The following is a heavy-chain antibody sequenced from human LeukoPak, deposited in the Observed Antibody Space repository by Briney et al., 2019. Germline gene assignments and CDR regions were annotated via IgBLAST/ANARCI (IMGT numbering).Heavy chain of an antibody. CDR1: GFTFSSYE. CDR3: ARVGYDILTGYYYFDY. V-gene: IGHV3-48*03. J-gene: IGHJ4*02. D-gene: IGHD3-9*01. CDR2: ISSSGSTI. Sequence: GGSLRLSCAASGFTFSSYEMNWVRQAPGKGLEWVSYISSSGSTIYYADSVKGRFTTSRDNAKNSLYLQMNSLRAEDTAVYYCARVGYDILTGYYYFDYWGQGTLVTVSS.